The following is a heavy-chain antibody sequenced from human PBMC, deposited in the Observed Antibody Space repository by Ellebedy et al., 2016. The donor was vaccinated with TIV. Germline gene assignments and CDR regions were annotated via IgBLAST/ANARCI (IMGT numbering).Heavy chain of an antibody. D-gene: IGHD4-17*01. CDR2: INQDGSEQ. CDR3: ATDGSYGDYRSPTHAFVM. J-gene: IGHJ3*02. CDR1: GFTFNSYW. V-gene: IGHV3-7*01. Sequence: GESLKISCVASGFTFNSYWMTWVRQAPGKGLEWVANINQDGSEQYYVDSVQGRFTISRDNARNSLNLQMNSVRAEDAAGYYCATDGSYGDYRSPTHAFVMWGQGTMVIVSS.